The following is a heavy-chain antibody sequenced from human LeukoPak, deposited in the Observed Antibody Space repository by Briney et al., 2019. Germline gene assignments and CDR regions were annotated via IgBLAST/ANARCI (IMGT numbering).Heavy chain of an antibody. CDR2: IYTSGST. V-gene: IGHV4-4*07. D-gene: IGHD5-24*01. CDR3: ARSEMATIREGAFEI. CDR1: GGSISSYY. Sequence: PSETLSLTCTVSGGSISSYYWSWIRQPAGKGLEWIGRIYTSGSTNYNPSLKSRVTMSVDTSKNQFSLKLSSVTAADTAVYYCARSEMATIREGAFEIWGQGTMVTVSS. J-gene: IGHJ3*02.